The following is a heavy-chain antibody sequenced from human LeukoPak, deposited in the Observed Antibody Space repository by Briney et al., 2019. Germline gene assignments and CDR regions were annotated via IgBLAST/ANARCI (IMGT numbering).Heavy chain of an antibody. V-gene: IGHV4-34*01. CDR1: GGSFSGYY. CDR2: IYHSGST. D-gene: IGHD6-13*01. CDR3: ARSFTAAAGTVYYYYMDV. Sequence: SETLSLTCAVYGGSFSGYYWSWIRQPPGKGLEWIGEIYHSGSTNYNPSLKSRVTISVDKSKNQFSLKLSSVTAADTAVYYCARSFTAAAGTVYYYYMDVWGKGTTVTVSS. J-gene: IGHJ6*03.